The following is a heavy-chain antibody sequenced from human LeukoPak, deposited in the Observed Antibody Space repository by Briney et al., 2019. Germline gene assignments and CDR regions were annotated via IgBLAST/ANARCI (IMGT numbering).Heavy chain of an antibody. Sequence: SQTLLLTCAISGDSVSRNDAGWRWIRQSLSRGLEWLARTYYRSKWYKDDAGSEKGRIIINADTAKNQFTLQMNSVTAEDTALYFCARGGLVRGSRNSLIGFDVWGQGIMVTVSS. D-gene: IGHD3-10*01. CDR3: ARGGLVRGSRNSLIGFDV. J-gene: IGHJ3*01. V-gene: IGHV6-1*01. CDR2: TYYRSKWYK. CDR1: GDSVSRNDAG.